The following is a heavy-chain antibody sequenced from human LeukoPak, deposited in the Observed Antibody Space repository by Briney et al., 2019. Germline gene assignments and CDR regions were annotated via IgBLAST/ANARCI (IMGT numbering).Heavy chain of an antibody. V-gene: IGHV1-2*02. Sequence: ASVKVSCKASGYTFTGYYMHWVRQAPGQGLEWMGWINPNSGGTNYAQKFQGRVTMTRDTSISTAYMELSRLRSDDTAVYYCARHSYDYVWGSSFDPWGQGTLVTVPS. CDR3: ARHSYDYVWGSSFDP. CDR2: INPNSGGT. J-gene: IGHJ5*02. D-gene: IGHD3-16*01. CDR1: GYTFTGYY.